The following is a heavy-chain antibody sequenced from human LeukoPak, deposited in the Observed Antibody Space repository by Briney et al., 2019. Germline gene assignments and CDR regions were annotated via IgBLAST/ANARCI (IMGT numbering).Heavy chain of an antibody. CDR1: GYSISSAYY. J-gene: IGHJ4*02. CDR3: ARDRRWDYCFDY. V-gene: IGHV4-38-2*02. Sequence: SETLSITCAVSGYSISSAYYWGWIRQPPGKGLEWIGSIYPSGNTYCNPSLKSRVTISVDTSKNEFSLNLRSVTAADTAIYYCARDRRWDYCFDYWGQGTLVTVSS. D-gene: IGHD1-26*01. CDR2: IYPSGNT.